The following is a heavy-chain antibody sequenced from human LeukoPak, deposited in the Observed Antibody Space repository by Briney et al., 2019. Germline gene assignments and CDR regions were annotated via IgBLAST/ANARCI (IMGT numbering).Heavy chain of an antibody. V-gene: IGHV4-34*01. CDR3: ASWHSGSYYEAEGFDY. D-gene: IGHD1-26*01. Sequence: SETLSLTCAVYGGSFSGYYWSWIRQPPGKGREWIGEINRSGITNYNPSLKSRVTISVDTSKTQFSLKLSSVTAADTAVYYCASWHSGSYYEAEGFDYWGQGTLVTVSS. J-gene: IGHJ4*02. CDR1: GGSFSGYY. CDR2: INRSGIT.